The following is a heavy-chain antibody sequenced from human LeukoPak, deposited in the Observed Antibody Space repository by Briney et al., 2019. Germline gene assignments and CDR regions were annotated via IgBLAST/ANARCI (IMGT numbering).Heavy chain of an antibody. CDR3: ARGGEILDY. CDR1: DFIVSDSH. J-gene: IGHJ4*02. D-gene: IGHD3-16*01. Sequence: GGSLRLSCAATDFIVSDSHMSWVRQAPRRGLEWVSVTFGADTTFYADSVKGRFTISRDNLQNTVNLQMNSLRDDYTAVYYCARGGEILDYWGQGTQVTVSS. CDR2: TFGADTT. V-gene: IGHV3-53*03.